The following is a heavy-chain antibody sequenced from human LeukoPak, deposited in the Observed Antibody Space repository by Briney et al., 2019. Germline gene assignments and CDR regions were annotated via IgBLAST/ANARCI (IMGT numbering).Heavy chain of an antibody. Sequence: SETLSLTCTVSGASISSWYWSWIRQPPGRGLEWIGYIYGSGNTNYNPSLKSRVTMSIDTSKNQFSLMLTSVTAADTATYYCARETSLAGFASGLGFNYWGQGILVTVSS. V-gene: IGHV4-59*01. J-gene: IGHJ4*02. D-gene: IGHD6-19*01. CDR1: GASISSWY. CDR2: IYGSGNT. CDR3: ARETSLAGFASGLGFNY.